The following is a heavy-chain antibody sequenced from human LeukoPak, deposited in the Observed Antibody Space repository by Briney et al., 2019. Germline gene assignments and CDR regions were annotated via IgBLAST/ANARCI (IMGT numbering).Heavy chain of an antibody. CDR3: ARDIVVVPPRRDYYYYGMDV. Sequence: GASVKVSCKASGYTFTSYGISWVRQAPGQGLEWMGWISAYNGNTNYAQKPQGRVTMTTDTSTSTAYMELRSLRSDDTAVYYCARDIVVVPPRRDYYYYGMDVWGQGTTVTVSS. J-gene: IGHJ6*02. D-gene: IGHD2-2*01. CDR2: ISAYNGNT. CDR1: GYTFTSYG. V-gene: IGHV1-18*01.